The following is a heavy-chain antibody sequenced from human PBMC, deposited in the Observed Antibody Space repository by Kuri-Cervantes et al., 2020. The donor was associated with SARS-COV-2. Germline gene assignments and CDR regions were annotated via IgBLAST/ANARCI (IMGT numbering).Heavy chain of an antibody. D-gene: IGHD2/OR15-2a*01. CDR3: ANDPNRIHY. CDR1: GISVITSE. V-gene: IGHV3-48*03. CDR2: ISSTSDGSI. J-gene: IGHJ4*02. Sequence: GGSLRLSCEGFGISVITSEMNWVRQAPGKGLEWVSYISSTSDGSIYYADSVKGRFIISRDNAKKSLYLQMNSLRAEDTAVYYCANDPNRIHYWGQGALVTVSS.